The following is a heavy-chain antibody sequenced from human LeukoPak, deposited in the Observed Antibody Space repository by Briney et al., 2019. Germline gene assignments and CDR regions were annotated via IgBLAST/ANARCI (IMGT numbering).Heavy chain of an antibody. CDR1: GFTFSSYA. J-gene: IGHJ4*02. V-gene: IGHV3-23*01. D-gene: IGHD6-19*01. CDR2: ISGSGGST. Sequence: GGSLRLSCAASGFTFSSYAMSWVRQAPGKGLEWVSAISGSGGSTYYADSVKGRFTISRDNSKNTLYLQMNSLRAEDTAVYYCAGRERIAVVGPFDYWGQGTLVTVSS. CDR3: AGRERIAVVGPFDY.